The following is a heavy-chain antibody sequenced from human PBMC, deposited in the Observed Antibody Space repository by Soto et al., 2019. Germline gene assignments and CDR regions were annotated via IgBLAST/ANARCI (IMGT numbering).Heavy chain of an antibody. Sequence: SETLSLTCTVSDGSISSYYWSWIRQPPGKGLEWIGYIYGTGTTNYAPSLKNRVTMSLHTSKNQFSLTLSSVTAADTAMYYCAKDMRIERTHVLRYFDWLPNYYYGMDVWGQGTTVTVSS. J-gene: IGHJ6*02. D-gene: IGHD3-9*01. CDR1: DGSISSYY. CDR3: AKDMRIERTHVLRYFDWLPNYYYGMDV. CDR2: IYGTGTT. V-gene: IGHV4-59*01.